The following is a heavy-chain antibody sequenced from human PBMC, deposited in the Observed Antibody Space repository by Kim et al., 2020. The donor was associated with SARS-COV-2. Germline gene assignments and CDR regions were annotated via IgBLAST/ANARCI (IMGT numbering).Heavy chain of an antibody. Sequence: ASVKVSCKASGYTFTGYYMHWVRQAPGQGLEWMGRINPNSGGTNYAQKFQGRVTMIRDTSISTAYMELSRLRSDDTAVYYCARVRTGTGFDYWGQGTLVTVSS. CDR3: ARVRTGTGFDY. D-gene: IGHD1-7*01. CDR1: GYTFTGYY. V-gene: IGHV1-2*06. CDR2: INPNSGGT. J-gene: IGHJ4*02.